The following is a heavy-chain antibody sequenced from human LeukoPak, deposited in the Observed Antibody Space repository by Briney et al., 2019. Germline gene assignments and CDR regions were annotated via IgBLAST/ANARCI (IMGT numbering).Heavy chain of an antibody. CDR1: GFTFDDYA. V-gene: IGHV3-9*03. Sequence: PGGSLRLSCAASGFTFDDYAMHWVRQAPGKGLEWASGISWNSGSIGYADSVKGRFTISRDNAKNSLYLQMNSLRAEDMALYYCAKSFWVDPWGALDYWGQGTLVTVSS. CDR3: AKSFWVDPWGALDY. CDR2: ISWNSGSI. J-gene: IGHJ4*02. D-gene: IGHD3-3*01.